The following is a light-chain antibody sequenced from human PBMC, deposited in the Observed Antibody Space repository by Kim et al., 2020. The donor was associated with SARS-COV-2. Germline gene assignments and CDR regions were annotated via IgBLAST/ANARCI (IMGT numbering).Light chain of an antibody. Sequence: VTISCTGSRSNIGAGYDVHWYHQLPGTAPKLLIYGNSNRPSGVPDRFSGSKSGTSASLAITGLQAEDEADYYCQSYDSSLSALYVFGTGTKVTVL. CDR3: QSYDSSLSALYV. V-gene: IGLV1-40*01. CDR1: RSNIGAGYD. CDR2: GNS. J-gene: IGLJ1*01.